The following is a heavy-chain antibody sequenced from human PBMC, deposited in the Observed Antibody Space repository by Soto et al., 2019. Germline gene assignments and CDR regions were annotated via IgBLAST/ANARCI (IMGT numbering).Heavy chain of an antibody. CDR1: GYTFTSYS. CDR3: ARPMNYNDYLDY. J-gene: IGHJ4*02. D-gene: IGHD3-10*01. Sequence: ASVKVSCKASGYTFTSYSMHWVRQAPGQRLEWMGWIHGNDGSTRYSQNFQGRVTFTRDTSASTDYMELGSLRSEDTAVYYCARPMNYNDYLDYWGQGTLVTVSS. CDR2: IHGNDGST. V-gene: IGHV1-3*01.